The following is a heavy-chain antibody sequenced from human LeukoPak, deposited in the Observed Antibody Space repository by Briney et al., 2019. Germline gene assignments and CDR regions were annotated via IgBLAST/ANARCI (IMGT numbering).Heavy chain of an antibody. CDR2: INPNSGGT. CDR1: GYTFTGYY. J-gene: IGHJ5*02. Sequence: ASVKVSCKASGYTFTGYYMHWVRQAPGQGLEWMGWINPNSGGTNYAQKFQGRVTMTRDTSISTAYMELSRLRSDDTAVYYRARDTAMVTYWFGPWGQGTLVTVSS. V-gene: IGHV1-2*02. CDR3: ARDTAMVTYWFGP. D-gene: IGHD5-18*01.